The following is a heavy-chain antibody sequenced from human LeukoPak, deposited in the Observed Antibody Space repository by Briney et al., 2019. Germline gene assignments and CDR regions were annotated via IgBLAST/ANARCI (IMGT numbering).Heavy chain of an antibody. CDR1: GFTFSTYL. V-gene: IGHV3-74*01. J-gene: IGHJ4*02. Sequence: PGGSLRLSCAASGFTFSTYLMHWVRQAPGKGLVGVSRIHGDGISTTYADSVKGRFTISRDNAKNTQYLQMNSLRAEDTAVYFCASGELDSLYYFDYWGQGTLVTVSP. D-gene: IGHD1-1*01. CDR3: ASGELDSLYYFDY. CDR2: IHGDGIST.